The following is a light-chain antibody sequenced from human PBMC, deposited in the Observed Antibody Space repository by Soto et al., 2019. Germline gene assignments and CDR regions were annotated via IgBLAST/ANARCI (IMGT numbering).Light chain of an antibody. J-gene: IGLJ2*01. CDR1: SSNFASNS. CDR2: KSN. CDR3: VTWDDNLSCVL. Sequence: QSVLTQPPSASGTPGQRVTISCSGSSSNFASNSVYWYQQVPGTAPKLLIYKSNQRPSGVAARFSGSKSGTSASLAISGLRSEDEADYYCVTWDDNLSCVLFGGGTKVTVL. V-gene: IGLV1-47*01.